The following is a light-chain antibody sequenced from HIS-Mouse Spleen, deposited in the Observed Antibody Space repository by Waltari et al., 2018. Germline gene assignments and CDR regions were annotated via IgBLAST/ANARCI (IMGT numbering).Light chain of an antibody. J-gene: IGLJ2*01. V-gene: IGLV3-10*01. CDR2: EDS. Sequence: SYELTQPPSVSVSPGQTARITCSGDALQKKYAYWYQQKSGQAPGLVLYEDSKRPSGIPERFSGSSSGTMATLTISGAQVEDEADYYCYSTDSSGNHRVFGGGTKLTVL. CDR3: YSTDSSGNHRV. CDR1: ALQKKY.